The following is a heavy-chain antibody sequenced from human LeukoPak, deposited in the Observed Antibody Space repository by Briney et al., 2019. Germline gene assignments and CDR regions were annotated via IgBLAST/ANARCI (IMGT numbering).Heavy chain of an antibody. CDR1: GFSFSSYW. CDR2: INPDGSNM. J-gene: IGHJ4*02. CDR3: VSGFLQWLY. V-gene: IGHV3-7*01. D-gene: IGHD3-3*01. Sequence: GGSLRLSRAASGFSFSSYWMSWVRQAPGKGLEWVANINPDGSNMLYVDSVKGRFTISRDNAKNSLYPQMNNLRAEDTAVYFCVSGFLQWLYWGQGTLVTVSS.